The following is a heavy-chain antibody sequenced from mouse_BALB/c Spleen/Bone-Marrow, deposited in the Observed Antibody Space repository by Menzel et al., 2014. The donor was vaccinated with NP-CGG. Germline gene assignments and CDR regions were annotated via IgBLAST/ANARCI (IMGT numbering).Heavy chain of an antibody. V-gene: IGHV5-17*02. CDR1: GFTFSSFG. J-gene: IGHJ4*01. CDR2: ISSGRSTI. CDR3: ARSGIGYHYGSSSYAMDY. D-gene: IGHD1-1*01. Sequence: EVKLVESGGGLVQPGGSRKLSCAASGFTFSSFGMHWVRQAPEKGLEWVAYISSGRSTIYYADTVKGRFTISRDNPKNTLFLQMTSLRSEDTAMYHCARSGIGYHYGSSSYAMDYWGQGTSVTVSS.